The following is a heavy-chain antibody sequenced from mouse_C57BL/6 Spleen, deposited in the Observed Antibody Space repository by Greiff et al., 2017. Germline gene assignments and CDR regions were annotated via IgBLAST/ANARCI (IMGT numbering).Heavy chain of an antibody. CDR3: ARRGYDPLYAMDY. Sequence: EVKVVESGGGLVKPGGSLKLYCAASGFTFSDYGMHWVRQAPEKGLEWVAYLSSGSSTIYYADTVKGRFTISRDNAKNNLFLQMTSLRSEDTAMYYCARRGYDPLYAMDYWGQGTSVTVSA. V-gene: IGHV5-17*01. CDR1: GFTFSDYG. J-gene: IGHJ4*01. CDR2: LSSGSSTI. D-gene: IGHD2-2*01.